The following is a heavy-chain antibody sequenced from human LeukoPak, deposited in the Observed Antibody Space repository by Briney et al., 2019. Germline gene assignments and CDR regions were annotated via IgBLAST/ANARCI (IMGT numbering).Heavy chain of an antibody. CDR3: ASTLSWYSDYYFDY. D-gene: IGHD6-13*01. CDR2: INHSGST. V-gene: IGHV4-34*01. J-gene: IGHJ4*02. Sequence: SETLSLTCAVWGGSFSGYYWSWIRQPPGKGLEWIGEINHSGSTNYNPSLKSRVTISVDTSKNQFSLKLSSVTAADTAVYYCASTLSWYSDYYFDYWGQGTLVTVSS. CDR1: GGSFSGYY.